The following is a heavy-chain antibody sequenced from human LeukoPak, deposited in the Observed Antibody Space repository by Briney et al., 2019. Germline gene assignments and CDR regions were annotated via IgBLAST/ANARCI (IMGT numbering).Heavy chain of an antibody. Sequence: GGSLRLSCAASGFTFSSYGMHWARQAPGKGLEWVAVIWYDGSNKYYADSVKGRFTISRDNSKNTLYLQMNSLRAEDTAVYYCAGSIAVAGTIDYWGQGTLVTVSS. CDR3: AGSIAVAGTIDY. V-gene: IGHV3-33*01. D-gene: IGHD6-19*01. CDR2: IWYDGSNK. J-gene: IGHJ4*02. CDR1: GFTFSSYG.